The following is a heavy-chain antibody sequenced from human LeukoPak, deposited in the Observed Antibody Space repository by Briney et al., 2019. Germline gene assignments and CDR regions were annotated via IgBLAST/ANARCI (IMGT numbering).Heavy chain of an antibody. CDR1: GGSITNNGHY. D-gene: IGHD3-10*01. Sequence: PSETLSLTCTVSGGSITNNGHYWSWIRQPPGKGLEWIGEINHSGSTNYNPSLKSRVTISVDTSKNQFSLKLSSVTAADTAVYYCARGPSYGSPLRFVYWGQGTLVTVSS. V-gene: IGHV4-34*01. CDR3: ARGPSYGSPLRFVY. CDR2: INHSGST. J-gene: IGHJ4*02.